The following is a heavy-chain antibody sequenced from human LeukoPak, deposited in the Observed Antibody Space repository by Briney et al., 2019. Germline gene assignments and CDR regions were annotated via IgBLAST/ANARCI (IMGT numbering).Heavy chain of an antibody. CDR3: ARGYNSDWFDP. D-gene: IGHD6-19*01. CDR1: GGSISSYY. V-gene: IGHV4-4*07. Sequence: PSETLSLTCTVSGGSISSYYWSWIRQPAGKGLEWIGRIYSSGSTNYNPSLKSRVTISVDTSKNQFSLRLSSVTAADTAVYYCARGYNSDWFDPWGQGTLVTVSS. J-gene: IGHJ5*02. CDR2: IYSSGST.